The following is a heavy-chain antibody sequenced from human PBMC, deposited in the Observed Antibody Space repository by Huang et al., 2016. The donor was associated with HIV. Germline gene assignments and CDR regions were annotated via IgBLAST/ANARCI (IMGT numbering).Heavy chain of an antibody. V-gene: IGHV1-8*02. CDR1: GYTFTNYD. CDR2: INPNTGNT. D-gene: IGHD4-17*01. Sequence: QVHLVQSGAEVKKPGASVKVSCKASGYTFTNYDINWVRQAPVRGLGWMGWINPNTGNTGFAQSFQGRVTMTRKTSITTAYMELTSLTSEDTAVYYCARSAYGDLDYWGLGTLVIVSS. CDR3: ARSAYGDLDY. J-gene: IGHJ4*02.